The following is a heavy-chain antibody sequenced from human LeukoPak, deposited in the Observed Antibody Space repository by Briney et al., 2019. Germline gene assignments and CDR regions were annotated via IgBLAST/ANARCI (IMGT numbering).Heavy chain of an antibody. CDR1: GFTFSTYN. V-gene: IGHV3-48*01. CDR2: IATTGGAM. J-gene: IGHJ2*01. CDR3: AREFSQIYGSQCFDL. D-gene: IGHD2/OR15-2a*01. Sequence: GGSLRLSCAASGFTFSTYNMNWVRQAPGKGLEWISYIATTGGAMFYADSVKGRFTTYRDNVKNSLFLQLDSLRAEDTAIYYCAREFSQIYGSQCFDLWGRGTLVTVSS.